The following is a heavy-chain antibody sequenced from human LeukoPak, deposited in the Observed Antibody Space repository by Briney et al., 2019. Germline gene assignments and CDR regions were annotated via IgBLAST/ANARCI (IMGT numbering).Heavy chain of an antibody. V-gene: IGHV3-74*01. Sequence: GGSLRPSCAASGFTFSSYWMHWVRHTPGKGLVWVSRIKGDGSSTSYADSVKGRFTISRDNAKNTLYLQMNSLRAEDTAVYYCARDGYSFGHDFDYWGQGTLVTVSS. D-gene: IGHD5-18*01. CDR3: ARDGYSFGHDFDY. CDR2: IKGDGSST. CDR1: GFTFSSYW. J-gene: IGHJ4*02.